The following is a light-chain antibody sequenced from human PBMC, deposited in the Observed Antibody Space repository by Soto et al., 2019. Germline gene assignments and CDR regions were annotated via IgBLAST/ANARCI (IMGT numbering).Light chain of an antibody. CDR2: SDS. J-gene: IGKJ1*01. CDR1: QSVSSN. CDR3: QQYNNWPWT. Sequence: EIVMTQSPATLSAYAGERASLSCRASQSVSSNLAWYQQKPGQSPRRLIYSDSTRTTGIPARISGSGSGTEFTLSISSLQSEDFAVYYCQQYNNWPWTFGQGTKVEIK. V-gene: IGKV3-15*01.